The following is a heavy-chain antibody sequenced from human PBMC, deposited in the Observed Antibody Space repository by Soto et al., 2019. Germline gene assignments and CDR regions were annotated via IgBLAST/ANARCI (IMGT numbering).Heavy chain of an antibody. CDR3: AGEVRTGGPYYYYYGMDV. CDR1: GGSISSGGYY. Sequence: SETLSLTCTVSGGSISSGGYYWNWIRQHPGKGLEWIGYIYYSGSTYYNPSLKSRVTISVDTTKNQFSLKLSSVTAADTAVYYCAGEVRTGGPYYYYYGMDVWGQGTTVTGSS. J-gene: IGHJ6*02. V-gene: IGHV4-31*03. CDR2: IYYSGST.